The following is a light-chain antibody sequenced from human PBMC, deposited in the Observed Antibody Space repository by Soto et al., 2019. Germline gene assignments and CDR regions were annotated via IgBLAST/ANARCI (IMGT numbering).Light chain of an antibody. CDR1: QAISGA. Sequence: AIQVTQSPSSLSASVGDRVTITCRASQAISGALAWYQQKPGKPPKLLIYDVSSLESGVPSRFSGSGSGTEFTLTLSSLPPEDFGTYYCQQFLSYPITFGHGTRLEIK. CDR2: DVS. CDR3: QQFLSYPIT. J-gene: IGKJ5*01. V-gene: IGKV1-13*02.